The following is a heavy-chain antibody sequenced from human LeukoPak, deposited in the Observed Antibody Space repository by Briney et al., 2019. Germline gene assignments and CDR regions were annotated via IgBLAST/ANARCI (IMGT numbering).Heavy chain of an antibody. CDR1: GLTVSSTY. CDR3: ARGVAAPFFDF. CDR2: TYSGGST. V-gene: IGHV3-66*01. Sequence: QPGGSLRLSCAASGLTVSSTYMSWVRQTPGKGLEWVSVTYSGGSTYYADSVKGRFTISRDNSKNTLYLQMNSLRAEDTAVYYCARGVAAPFFDFWGQGTLVTVSS. D-gene: IGHD6-13*01. J-gene: IGHJ4*02.